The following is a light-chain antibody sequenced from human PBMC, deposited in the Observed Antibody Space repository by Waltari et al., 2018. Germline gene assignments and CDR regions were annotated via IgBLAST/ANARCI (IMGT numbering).Light chain of an antibody. J-gene: IGKJ3*01. CDR3: QQYNNWPPGT. Sequence: LSCRASQSVSSNLAWYQQKPGQAPRLLIYGASTRATGIPARFSGSGSGTEFTLTISSLQSEDFAVYYCQQYNNWPPGTFGPGTKVVIK. V-gene: IGKV3-15*01. CDR2: GAS. CDR1: QSVSSN.